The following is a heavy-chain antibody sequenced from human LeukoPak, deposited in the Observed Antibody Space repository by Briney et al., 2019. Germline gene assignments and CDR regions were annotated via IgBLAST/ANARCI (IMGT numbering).Heavy chain of an antibody. CDR2: ISYDGSNK. Sequence: SGGSLRLSCAASGFTFSSYGMHWVRQAPGKGLEWVTVISYDGSNKYYADSVKGRFTISRDNSKNTLYLQMNSLRAEDTAVYYCARGALLQYYFDYWGQGTLVTVSS. D-gene: IGHD3-10*01. V-gene: IGHV3-30*03. CDR1: GFTFSSYG. CDR3: ARGALLQYYFDY. J-gene: IGHJ4*02.